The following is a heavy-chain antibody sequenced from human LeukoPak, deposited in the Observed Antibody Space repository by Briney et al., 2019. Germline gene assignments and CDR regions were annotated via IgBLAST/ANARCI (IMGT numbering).Heavy chain of an antibody. J-gene: IGHJ5*02. CDR1: GFTFSDYY. CDR2: IKHVGSEK. V-gene: IGHV3-7*01. Sequence: GAYLRLYGAASGFTFSDYYMSWTRQAPGRGLEWVPKIKHVGSEKYHVDSVKGRSTISRNHAKHSLYLQMTGVIAEDPAVSYCARRLCLGFWEYSNNWFDPWGQGTLVTVSS. D-gene: IGHD3-10*01. CDR3: ARRLCLGFWEYSNNWFDP.